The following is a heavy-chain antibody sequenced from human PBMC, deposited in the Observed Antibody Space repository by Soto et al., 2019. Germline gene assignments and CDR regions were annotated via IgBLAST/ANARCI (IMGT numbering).Heavy chain of an antibody. J-gene: IGHJ6*02. Sequence: QVQLVQSGAEVKKPGSSVKVSCKASGGTFSSYAISWVRQAPGQGLEWMGGIIPIFGTANYAQKFQGRVTITADESPSTAYMELSSLRSEDTAVYYCARDHYDSSGYYYYYGMDVWGQGTTVTVSS. V-gene: IGHV1-69*01. CDR1: GGTFSSYA. D-gene: IGHD3-22*01. CDR3: ARDHYDSSGYYYYYGMDV. CDR2: IIPIFGTA.